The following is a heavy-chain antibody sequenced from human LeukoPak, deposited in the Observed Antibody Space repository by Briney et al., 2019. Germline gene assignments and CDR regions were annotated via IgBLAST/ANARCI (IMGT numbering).Heavy chain of an antibody. Sequence: SETLSLTCTVSGGSISSSSYYWGWIRQPPGKGLEWIGYIYYSGSTNYNPSLKSRVTISVDTSKNQFSLKLSSVTAADTAVYYCAAALIPYAFDIWGQGTMVTVSS. V-gene: IGHV4-61*05. CDR1: GGSISSSSYY. D-gene: IGHD2-8*01. J-gene: IGHJ3*02. CDR3: AAALIPYAFDI. CDR2: IYYSGST.